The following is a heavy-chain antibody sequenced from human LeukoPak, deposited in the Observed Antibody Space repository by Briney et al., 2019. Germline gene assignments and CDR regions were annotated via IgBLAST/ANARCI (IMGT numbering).Heavy chain of an antibody. CDR2: INSDGSYT. Sequence: GGSLRLSCAASGFTFSSYWMHWVRQAPGKGLVWVSRINSDGSYTNYADSVKGRFTISRDNAKNTVYLQMNSPRAEDTAVYYCARGGSCSGGTCYSGKDNWFDPWGQGTLVTVSS. J-gene: IGHJ5*02. D-gene: IGHD2-15*01. V-gene: IGHV3-74*01. CDR1: GFTFSSYW. CDR3: ARGGSCSGGTCYSGKDNWFDP.